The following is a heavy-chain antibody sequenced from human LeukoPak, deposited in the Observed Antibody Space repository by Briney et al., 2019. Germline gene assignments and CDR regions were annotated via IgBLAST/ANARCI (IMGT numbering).Heavy chain of an antibody. CDR3: AKVMAERRALTPYFDS. J-gene: IGHJ4*02. CDR2: ISFDGINT. CDR1: GFAFSNYA. Sequence: PGGSLRLSCVASGFAFSNYAIHWVRQAPGKGLEWVAAISFDGINTHYPDSVKGRFFISRDTPMKTVYLQLNDLRPEDMAVYSCAKVMAERRALTPYFDSWGQGALVTVSS. D-gene: IGHD1-1*01. V-gene: IGHV3-30*18.